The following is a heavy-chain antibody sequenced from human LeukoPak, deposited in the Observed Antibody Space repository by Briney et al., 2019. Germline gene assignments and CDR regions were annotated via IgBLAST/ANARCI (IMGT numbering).Heavy chain of an antibody. V-gene: IGHV3-53*01. CDR2: IYSGGST. J-gene: IGHJ4*02. CDR3: AAYYYDSRDY. Sequence: GGSLRLSCAASGFTVSSNYMSWVRQAPGKGLEWVSAIYSGGSTYYADSVKGRFTISRDNSKNTLYLQMNSLRAEDTAVYYCAAYYYDSRDYWGQGTLVTVSS. CDR1: GFTVSSNY. D-gene: IGHD3-22*01.